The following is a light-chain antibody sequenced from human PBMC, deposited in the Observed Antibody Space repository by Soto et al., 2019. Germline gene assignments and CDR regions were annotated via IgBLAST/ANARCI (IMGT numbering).Light chain of an antibody. V-gene: IGLV2-14*01. CDR1: STDVGGYNY. J-gene: IGLJ1*01. CDR2: EVT. Sequence: QSALAQPSSVSGSPGQSITISFTGTSTDVGGYNYVSWYQHHSGKAPKLLIYEVTNRPSGISDRFSGSKSVNTASLTISGLQAEDESDYYCGSYSSTDTPFVLGTGTKLTVL. CDR3: GSYSSTDTPFV.